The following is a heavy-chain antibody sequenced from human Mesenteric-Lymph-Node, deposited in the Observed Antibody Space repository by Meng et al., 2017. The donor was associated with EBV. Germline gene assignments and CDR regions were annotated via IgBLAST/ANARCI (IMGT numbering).Heavy chain of an antibody. CDR2: IYSSGIT. V-gene: IGHV4-30-4*01. CDR1: SGAMNNAASC. Sequence: QVQLQQSGPGLVKPSPTPALTFTVPSGAMNNAASCWTWVRQSPEKGLEWIGYIYSSGITYYNPSLKSRVSISTDTSINQFSLKLTSVTAADTAVYYWASGLLHTSMPYWGQGILVTVSS. D-gene: IGHD2/OR15-2a*01. J-gene: IGHJ4*02. CDR3: ASGLLHTSMPY.